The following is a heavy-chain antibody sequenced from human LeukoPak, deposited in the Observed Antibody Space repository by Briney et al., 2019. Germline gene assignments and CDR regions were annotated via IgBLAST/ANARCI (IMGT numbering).Heavy chain of an antibody. J-gene: IGHJ6*03. D-gene: IGHD4-23*01. CDR3: ARDGDTVLTRGYYYYMDV. CDR1: GFTFSDYY. CDR2: ISSSGSTI. Sequence: PGGSLRLSCAASGFTFSDYYMSWIRQAPGKGLEWVSYISSSGSTIYYADSVKGRFTISRDNAKNSLSLQMNSLRAEDTALYYCARDGDTVLTRGYYYYMDVWGKGTTVTVSS. V-gene: IGHV3-11*04.